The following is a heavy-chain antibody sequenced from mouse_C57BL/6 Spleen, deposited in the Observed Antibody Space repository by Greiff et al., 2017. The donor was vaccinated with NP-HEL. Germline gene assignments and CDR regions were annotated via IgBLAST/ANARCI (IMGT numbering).Heavy chain of an antibody. V-gene: IGHV1-64*01. CDR2: IHPNSGST. Sequence: QVQLQQPGAELVKPGASVKLSCKASGYTFTSYWMHWVKQRPGQGLEWIGMIHPNSGSTNYNEKFKSKATLTVDKSYSTAYMQLSNLTSEDSAVYYCARSYYYGSSYPWYFDVWGTGTTVTVSS. CDR1: GYTFTSYW. J-gene: IGHJ1*03. D-gene: IGHD1-1*01. CDR3: ARSYYYGSSYPWYFDV.